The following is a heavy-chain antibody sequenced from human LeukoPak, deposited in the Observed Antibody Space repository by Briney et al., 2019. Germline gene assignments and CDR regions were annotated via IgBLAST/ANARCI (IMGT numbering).Heavy chain of an antibody. CDR2: IYYSGST. V-gene: IGHV4-39*07. CDR1: GGSISSSSYY. D-gene: IGHD5-18*01. Sequence: SSETLSLTCTVSGGSISSSSYYWGWIRQPPGKGLEWIGSIYYSGSTYYNPSLKSRVTISVDTSKNQFSLKLSSVTAADTAVYYCAREGIQDNWFDPWGQGTLVTVSS. CDR3: AREGIQDNWFDP. J-gene: IGHJ5*02.